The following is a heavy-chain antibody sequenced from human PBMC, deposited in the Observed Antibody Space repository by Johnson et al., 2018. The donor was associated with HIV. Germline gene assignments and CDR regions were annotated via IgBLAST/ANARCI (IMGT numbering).Heavy chain of an antibody. Sequence: VQLVESGGGLVQPGGSLRLSCAASGFTFSTYWMSWVRQAPGKGLEWVTNIKLDGSEKYYVDSVRGRFTISRDNAKNSLYLQMNSLRAEDTAVYYCARDGGYNLWSGWPPGAFDFWGQGTLLTVSS. D-gene: IGHD3-3*01. CDR2: IKLDGSEK. CDR1: GFTFSTYW. J-gene: IGHJ3*01. CDR3: ARDGGYNLWSGWPPGAFDF. V-gene: IGHV3-7*01.